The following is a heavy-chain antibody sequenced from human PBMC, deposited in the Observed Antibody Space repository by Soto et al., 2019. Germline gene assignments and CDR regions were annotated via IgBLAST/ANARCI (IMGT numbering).Heavy chain of an antibody. CDR1: GFTFGDYA. D-gene: IGHD2-2*01. Sequence: PGGSLRLACTASGFTFGDYAMSWFRQAPGKGLEWVGFIRSKAYGGTTEYAASVKGRFTISRDDSKSIAYLQMNSLKTEDTAVYYCTRRGPAALSGNAYWGQGTLVTVSS. J-gene: IGHJ4*02. CDR2: IRSKAYGGTT. V-gene: IGHV3-49*03. CDR3: TRRGPAALSGNAY.